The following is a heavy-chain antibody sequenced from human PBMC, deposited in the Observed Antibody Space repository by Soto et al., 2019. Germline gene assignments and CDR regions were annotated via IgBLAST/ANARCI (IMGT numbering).Heavy chain of an antibody. CDR2: IYYSGST. Sequence: QLQLQESGPGLVKPSETLSLTCTVSGGSISSSSYYWGWIRQPPGKGVEWIGSIYYSGSTYYNPSPRSRFTISVDTSTNQFSLKLSSVTAADTAVYYCARLGSTKMVYAIGGNDYWGHGTLVTVSS. CDR1: GGSISSSSYY. CDR3: ARLGSTKMVYAIGGNDY. J-gene: IGHJ4*01. V-gene: IGHV4-39*01. D-gene: IGHD2-8*01.